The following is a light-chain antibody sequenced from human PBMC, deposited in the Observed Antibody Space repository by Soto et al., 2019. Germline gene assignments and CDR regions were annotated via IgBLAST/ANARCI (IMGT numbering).Light chain of an antibody. Sequence: DIVMTQSPDSLAVSLGERATINCKSSQSVLYTSNNKNYLAWYQQKPGQPPKLLIYWASTRQSGVPDRFSGSGSGTDFTLTISSLQAEDVEVYYCQQYYSTLPYTFGQGTKLEIK. CDR2: WAS. J-gene: IGKJ2*01. V-gene: IGKV4-1*01. CDR3: QQYYSTLPYT. CDR1: QSVLYTSNNKNY.